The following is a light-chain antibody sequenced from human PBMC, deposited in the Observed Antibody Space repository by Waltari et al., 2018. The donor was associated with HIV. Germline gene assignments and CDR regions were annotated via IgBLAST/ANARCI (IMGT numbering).Light chain of an antibody. J-gene: IGKJ5*01. CDR3: QQLNTYSIS. CDR2: ATS. Sequence: DIQLTQSPSFLSASVGDRVTITCRASQGIPSYLAWYQQKAGKAPRLLIYATSTLQRGVPSRFSGSGSGTEFTLTISSLQPEDLATYFCQQLNTYSISFGQGTRLEIK. CDR1: QGIPSY. V-gene: IGKV1-9*01.